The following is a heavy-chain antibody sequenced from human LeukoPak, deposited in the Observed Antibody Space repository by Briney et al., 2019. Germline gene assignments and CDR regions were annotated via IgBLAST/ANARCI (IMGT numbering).Heavy chain of an antibody. J-gene: IGHJ4*02. CDR1: GFTFSSYA. CDR3: AKVQERWLQLSDLDY. CDR2: ISGSGGST. D-gene: IGHD5-24*01. Sequence: GGSLRLSCAASGFTFSSYAMSWVRQARGKGLEWVSAISGSGGSTYYADSMKGRFTISRDNSKNTLYLQMNSLRAEDTAVYYCAKVQERWLQLSDLDYWGQGTLVTVSS. V-gene: IGHV3-23*01.